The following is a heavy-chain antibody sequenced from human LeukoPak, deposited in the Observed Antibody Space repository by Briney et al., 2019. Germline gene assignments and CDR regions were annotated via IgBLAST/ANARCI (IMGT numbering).Heavy chain of an antibody. CDR2: IYTSGST. CDR3: ARVQGYYYCMDV. Sequence: SETLSLTCTVSGGSISNYYWSWIRQPAGKGLEWIGRIYTSGSTNYNPSPKSRVTISVDKSKNQFSLKLSSVTAADTAVYYCARVQGYYYCMDVWGKGTTVTVSS. J-gene: IGHJ6*03. CDR1: GGSISNYY. V-gene: IGHV4-4*07.